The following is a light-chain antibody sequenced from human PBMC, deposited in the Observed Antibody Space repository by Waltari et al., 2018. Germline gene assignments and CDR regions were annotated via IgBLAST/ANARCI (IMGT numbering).Light chain of an antibody. CDR2: SAI. CDR3: QQTYSTSL. V-gene: IGKV1-39*01. CDR1: QNINTY. J-gene: IGKJ2*01. Sequence: DMQMKQSPSSLSASVGDRITISFRASQNINTYIKWYQQKPGKAPKLLIYSAINLQSGVPSRIRDSGSGTDFSLTISILQPEDFATYYCQQTYSTSLFGQGTKLEIK.